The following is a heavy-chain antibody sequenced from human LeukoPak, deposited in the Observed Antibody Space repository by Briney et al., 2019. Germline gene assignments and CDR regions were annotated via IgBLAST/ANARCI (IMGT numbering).Heavy chain of an antibody. CDR3: VKFSDSSGYNWAFVVTYFDY. D-gene: IGHD3-22*01. J-gene: IGHJ4*02. CDR2: ISGSGGST. V-gene: IGHV3-23*01. Sequence: GGSLRLSCAASGFTFSSYAMSWVRQAPGKGLEWVSAISGSGGSTYYADSVRGRFTISRYNSKNTLDLQMNSLRAEDTAVYYCVKFSDSSGYNWAFVVTYFDYWGQGTLVTVSS. CDR1: GFTFSSYA.